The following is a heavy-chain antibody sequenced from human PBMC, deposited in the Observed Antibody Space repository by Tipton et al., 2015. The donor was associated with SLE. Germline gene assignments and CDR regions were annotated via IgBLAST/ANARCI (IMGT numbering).Heavy chain of an antibody. CDR1: GFTFSTYA. CDR2: ISGSGGST. Sequence: SLRLSCAASGFTFSTYAMSWVRQAPGTGLQWVSGISGSGGSTYYADSVKGRFTISRDNSKKMLYLQMNSLRAEDTAVYYCAKEYLLRFQGLDSWGQGTLVTVSS. CDR3: AKEYLLRFQGLDS. V-gene: IGHV3-23*01. J-gene: IGHJ4*02.